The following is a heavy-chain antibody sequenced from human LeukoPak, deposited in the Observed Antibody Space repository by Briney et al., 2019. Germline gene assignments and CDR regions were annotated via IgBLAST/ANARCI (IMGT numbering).Heavy chain of an antibody. CDR2: INPNSGGT. Sequence: GASVKVSCKASGYTFTGYYMHWVRQAPGQGLEWMGWINPNSGGTNYAQKFQGRVTMTRDTSISTAYMELSRLRSDDTAVYYCARIAGFGELFYYFDYLGQGTLVTVSS. CDR3: ARIAGFGELFYYFDY. CDR1: GYTFTGYY. V-gene: IGHV1-2*02. J-gene: IGHJ4*02. D-gene: IGHD3-10*01.